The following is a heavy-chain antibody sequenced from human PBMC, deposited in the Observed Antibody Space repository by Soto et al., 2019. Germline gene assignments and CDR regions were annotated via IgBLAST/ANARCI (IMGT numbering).Heavy chain of an antibody. V-gene: IGHV5-51*01. CDR1: GFSFTTYW. CDR3: AREGGAPYYYYGMDV. D-gene: IGHD3-10*01. J-gene: IGHJ6*02. Sequence: PGESLKISCKGSGFSFTTYWIAWVRQIPGKGLEWMGIIYPGDSKTTYSTSFQGQVTISADKSISTAYLKWSSLKASDTAMYYCAREGGAPYYYYGMDVWGQGTPVTVSS. CDR2: IYPGDSKT.